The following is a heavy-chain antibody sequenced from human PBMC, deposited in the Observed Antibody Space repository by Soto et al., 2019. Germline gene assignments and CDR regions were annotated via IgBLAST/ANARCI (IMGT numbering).Heavy chain of an antibody. CDR2: IYPGDSDT. D-gene: IGHD5-12*01. Sequence: GESLKISCKGSGYSFTSYWIGWVRQMPGKGLEWMGIIYPGDSDTRYSPSFQGQVTISADKSISTAYLQWSSLKASDTAMHYCARTYSGYDKAFDIWGQGTMVTVSS. CDR1: GYSFTSYW. J-gene: IGHJ3*02. V-gene: IGHV5-51*01. CDR3: ARTYSGYDKAFDI.